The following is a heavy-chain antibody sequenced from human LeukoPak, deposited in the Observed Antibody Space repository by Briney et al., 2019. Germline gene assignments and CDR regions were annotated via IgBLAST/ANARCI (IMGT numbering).Heavy chain of an antibody. CDR2: IGRQGDSDAT. CDR3: AGDYNFLTGLNY. Sequence: GGSLRLSCAASGLTFSGSGIHWVRQASGKGLEWLGRIGRQGDSDATRYAASLKGKFTISRVDSRNTAYLQMNSLKTEDTALYYCAGDYNFLTGLNYWGQGTLVTVSS. J-gene: IGHJ4*02. V-gene: IGHV3-73*01. D-gene: IGHD3-9*01. CDR1: GLTFSGSG.